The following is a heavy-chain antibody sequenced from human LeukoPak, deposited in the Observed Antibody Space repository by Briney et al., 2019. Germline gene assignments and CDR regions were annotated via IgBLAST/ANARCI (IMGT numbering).Heavy chain of an antibody. D-gene: IGHD5-12*01. CDR2: IYNGGTT. J-gene: IGHJ4*02. CDR3: ARGHNEATRSLDY. Sequence: GGSLRLSCVVSAFTVGSNYMTWVRQAPGKGLEWVSVIYNGGTTYYADSVKGRFTISRDISKSTLYLQMNSLRAEDTAVYYCARGHNEATRSLDYWGQGTLVTVSS. CDR1: AFTVGSNY. V-gene: IGHV3-53*01.